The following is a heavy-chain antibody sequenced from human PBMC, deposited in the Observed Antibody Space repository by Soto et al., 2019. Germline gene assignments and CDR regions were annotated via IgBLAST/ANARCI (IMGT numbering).Heavy chain of an antibody. CDR2: INSDGSST. V-gene: IGHV3-74*01. Sequence: GGSLRLSCAASGFTFSSYWMHWVRQAPGKGLVWVSRINSDGSSTSYADSVKGRFTISRDNAKNTLYLQMNSLRAEDTAVYYCARVLVVPEEDYYYGMDVWGQGTTVTVYS. CDR3: ARVLVVPEEDYYYGMDV. J-gene: IGHJ6*02. D-gene: IGHD3-22*01. CDR1: GFTFSSYW.